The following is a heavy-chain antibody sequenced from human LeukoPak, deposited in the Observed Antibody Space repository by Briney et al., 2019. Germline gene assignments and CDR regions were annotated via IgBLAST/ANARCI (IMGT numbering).Heavy chain of an antibody. D-gene: IGHD5-18*01. CDR1: GGSVSSSSYC. J-gene: IGHJ6*02. Sequence: SETLSLTCTVSGGSVSSSSYCWGWIRQPPGKGLEWIGSIYYSGSTYYNPSPKSRVTISVDTSKNQFSLKLSSVTAADTAVYYCARLAAMVSYGMDVWGQGTTVTVSS. CDR2: IYYSGST. CDR3: ARLAAMVSYGMDV. V-gene: IGHV4-39*01.